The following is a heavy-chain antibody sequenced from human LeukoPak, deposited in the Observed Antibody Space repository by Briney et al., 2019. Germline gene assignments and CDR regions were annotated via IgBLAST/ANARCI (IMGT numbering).Heavy chain of an antibody. Sequence: GGSLRLSCAASGFTVSSNYMSWVRQAPGKGLEWVSSISSGSSYIYYADSMKGRFTISRDNAKSSLYLQMNSLRAEDTAVYYCAGDRCSGGSCYSFDYWGQGTLVTVSS. D-gene: IGHD2-15*01. CDR1: GFTVSSNY. J-gene: IGHJ4*02. CDR2: ISSGSSYI. V-gene: IGHV3-21*01. CDR3: AGDRCSGGSCYSFDY.